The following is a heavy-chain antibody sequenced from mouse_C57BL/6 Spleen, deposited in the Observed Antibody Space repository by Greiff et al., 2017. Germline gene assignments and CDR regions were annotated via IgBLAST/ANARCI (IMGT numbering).Heavy chain of an antibody. D-gene: IGHD2-13*01. V-gene: IGHV5-17*01. J-gene: IGHJ2*01. CDR2: ISSGSSTI. CDR1: GFTFSDYG. Sequence: EVKLQESGGGLVKPGGSLKLSCAASGFTFSDYGMHWVRQAPEKGLEWVAYISSGSSTIYYADTVKGRFTISRDNAKNTLFLQMTSLRSEDTAMYYCARERLLLYFDYWGQGTTLTVSS. CDR3: ARERLLLYFDY.